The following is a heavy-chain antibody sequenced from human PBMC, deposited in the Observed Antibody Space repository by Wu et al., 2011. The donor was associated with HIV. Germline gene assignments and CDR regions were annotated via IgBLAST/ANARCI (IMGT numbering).Heavy chain of an antibody. CDR3: ARETKGVVVVVAATSHFDY. Sequence: QVQLVQSGAEVKKPGASVKVSCKASGYTFTDYYMHWVRQAPGQGLEWMGWINPSSGGTKTAQNFQGRVIMTRDASISTAYMELSNLRSDDTAVYYCARETKGVVVVVAATSHFDYWGQEPWSPSPQ. D-gene: IGHD2-15*01. CDR1: GYTFTDYY. CDR2: INPSSGGT. J-gene: IGHJ4*01. V-gene: IGHV1-2*02.